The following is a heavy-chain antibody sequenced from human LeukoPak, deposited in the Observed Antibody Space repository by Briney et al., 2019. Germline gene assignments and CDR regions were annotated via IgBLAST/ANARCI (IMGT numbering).Heavy chain of an antibody. CDR1: GFTFSAYA. Sequence: GGSLRLSCTASGFTFSAYAMMWVRQAPGKGPEWVSAIRGGGGSAFYAGSVKGRFTISRDNSKYTLFLQMNSLRAEDTAVYYCARDPNGDYIGAFDMWGPGTMVTVSS. V-gene: IGHV3-23*01. D-gene: IGHD4-17*01. J-gene: IGHJ3*02. CDR2: IRGGGGSA. CDR3: ARDPNGDYIGAFDM.